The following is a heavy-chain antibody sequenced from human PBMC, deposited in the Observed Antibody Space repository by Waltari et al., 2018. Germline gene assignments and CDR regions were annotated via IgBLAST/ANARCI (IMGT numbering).Heavy chain of an antibody. J-gene: IGHJ6*02. D-gene: IGHD3-10*01. Sequence: QVQLQQWGAGLLKPSETLSLTCAVYGGSFSGYFWRWVRQSPGKGLEWIGQINRDGSNKFNPSRKSRVAMSVDTIKSQISLRLTSVTAADAAVYYCARVGDYHGSGRFGLDVWGQGTRVTVSS. CDR1: GGSFSGYF. V-gene: IGHV4-34*01. CDR3: ARVGDYHGSGRFGLDV. CDR2: INRDGSN.